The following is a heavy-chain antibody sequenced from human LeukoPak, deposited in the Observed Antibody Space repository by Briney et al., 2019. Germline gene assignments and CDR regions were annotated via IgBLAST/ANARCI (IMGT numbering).Heavy chain of an antibody. CDR1: GFTFSTYW. J-gene: IGHJ3*01. V-gene: IGHV3-7*04. CDR2: IRQDGSEK. CDR3: ARDLTYYYDSSGYYYDAFDV. Sequence: GGSLRLSCAASGFTFSTYWMTWVRQAPGKGLEWVANIRQDGSEKYYVDSVKGRFTISRDNAKNSLYLQMNSLRAEDTAVFYCARDLTYYYDSSGYYYDAFDVWGQGTMVTVSP. D-gene: IGHD3-22*01.